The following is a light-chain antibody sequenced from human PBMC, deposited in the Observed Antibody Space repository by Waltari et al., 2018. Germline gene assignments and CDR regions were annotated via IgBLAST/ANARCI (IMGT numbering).Light chain of an antibody. CDR1: QGRSNY. CDR3: QQLNSYSLIT. Sequence: DIQLTQSPSLLSASVGYRVTITCRASQGRSNYLGWYQQKPGRAPKLLISATSTLQSGVPSRFRGSGSGTEFTLTISDLQPEDFTTYYCQQLNSYSLITFGQGTRLEIK. CDR2: ATS. V-gene: IGKV1-9*01. J-gene: IGKJ5*01.